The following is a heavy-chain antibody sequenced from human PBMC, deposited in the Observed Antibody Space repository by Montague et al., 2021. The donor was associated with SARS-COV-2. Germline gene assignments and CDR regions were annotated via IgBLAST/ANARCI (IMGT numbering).Heavy chain of an antibody. Sequence: SETLSLTCIVSGGSTNYYYWSWIRQSPGKGLEWIGYMYYSGSTNYNPSLKSRVTMSIDRSKNQFSLKLRSVTAADTAVYYCARVARYCTNGVCQTYYYYGLDVGGQGTTVIVSS. D-gene: IGHD2-8*01. J-gene: IGHJ6*02. CDR3: ARVARYCTNGVCQTYYYYGLDV. CDR1: GGSTNYYY. CDR2: MYYSGST. V-gene: IGHV4-59*01.